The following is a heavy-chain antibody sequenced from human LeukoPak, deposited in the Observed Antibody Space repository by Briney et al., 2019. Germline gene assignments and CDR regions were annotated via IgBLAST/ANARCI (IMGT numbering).Heavy chain of an antibody. D-gene: IGHD5-18*01. V-gene: IGHV4-59*01. CDR1: DGSISSYF. Sequence: SETLSLTCTVSDGSISSYFWTWIRQPPGKGLEWIWYIYKSGSTNYNPSLKSRVTILLDTSKNQFSLKLSSLTAADTAMYYCAREGNSYGYRPVDYWGQGALVTVSS. CDR3: AREGNSYGYRPVDY. J-gene: IGHJ4*02. CDR2: IYKSGST.